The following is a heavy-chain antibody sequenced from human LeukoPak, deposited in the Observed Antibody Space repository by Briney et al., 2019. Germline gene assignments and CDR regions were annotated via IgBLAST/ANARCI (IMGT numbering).Heavy chain of an antibody. J-gene: IGHJ6*02. Sequence: GGSLRLSCAASGFTFSSHAMHWVRQAPGKGLEWVAVISYDGSNKYYADSVKGRFTISRDNSKNTLYLQMNSLRAEDTAVYYCARCSGYGMDVWGQGTTVTVSS. CDR3: ARCSGYGMDV. CDR1: GFTFSSHA. CDR2: ISYDGSNK. D-gene: IGHD3-10*02. V-gene: IGHV3-30-3*01.